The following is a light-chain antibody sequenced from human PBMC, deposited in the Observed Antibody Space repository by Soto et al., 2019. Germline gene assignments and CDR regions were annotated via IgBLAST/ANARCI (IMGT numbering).Light chain of an antibody. CDR2: GNG. Sequence: QSVLTQPPSVSGAPGQRVTISCTGSSSNLGAGHDVHWYQQLPGTAPKLLIYGNGNRPSGVPERFSGSKSGTSASLAITGLQAEDEADYYCQSYDSSLSGSEVFGTGTKLTVL. CDR3: QSYDSSLSGSEV. J-gene: IGLJ1*01. CDR1: SSNLGAGHD. V-gene: IGLV1-40*01.